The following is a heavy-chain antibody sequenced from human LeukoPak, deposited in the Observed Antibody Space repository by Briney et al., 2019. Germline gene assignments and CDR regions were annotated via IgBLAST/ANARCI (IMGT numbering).Heavy chain of an antibody. CDR1: GFTFSSYA. D-gene: IGHD3-10*01. CDR2: ISYDGSNK. Sequence: PGGSLRLSCAASGFTFSSYAMHWVRQAPGKGLEWVAVISYDGSNKYYADSVKGRFTISRDNSKNTLYLQTNSLRAEDTAVYYCARVRGDYYYYYGMDVWGKGTTVTVSS. CDR3: ARVRGDYYYYYGMDV. V-gene: IGHV3-30*04. J-gene: IGHJ6*04.